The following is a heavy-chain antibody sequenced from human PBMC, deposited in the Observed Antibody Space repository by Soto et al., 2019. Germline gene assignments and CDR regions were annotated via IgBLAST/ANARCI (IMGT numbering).Heavy chain of an antibody. J-gene: IGHJ6*02. V-gene: IGHV3-7*01. CDR2: VKYDGSQT. CDR3: TRDFQGPLDYGMDV. D-gene: IGHD1-1*01. CDR1: GFTFSSYW. Sequence: VGSLRLSCADSGFTFSSYWMSWVRQAPGQGLEWVANVKYDGSQTYYVGSVKGRFTISRDNAKNSLYLQMNSLRAEDTAVYYCTRDFQGPLDYGMDVWGQGTTVTVSS.